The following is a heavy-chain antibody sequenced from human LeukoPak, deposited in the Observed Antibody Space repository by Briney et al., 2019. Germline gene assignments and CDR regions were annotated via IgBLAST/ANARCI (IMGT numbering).Heavy chain of an antibody. Sequence: GGSLRLSRAASGFTFSGYWMHWVRQAPGKGLVWVARINSDGSITGYADSVKGRFTISRDNAKNTLFLQMNGLRAEDTAVYYCARDGGTSGIDYWGQGTLVTVSS. CDR1: GFTFSGYW. J-gene: IGHJ4*02. V-gene: IGHV3-74*01. D-gene: IGHD1-1*01. CDR2: INSDGSIT. CDR3: ARDGGTSGIDY.